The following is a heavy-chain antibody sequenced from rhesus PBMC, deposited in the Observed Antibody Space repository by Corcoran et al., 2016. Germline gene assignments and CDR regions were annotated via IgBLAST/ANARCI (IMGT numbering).Heavy chain of an antibody. CDR1: GFPFRNSW. CDR2: INSGGGST. CDR3: AKEKYDNNYYFDF. J-gene: IGHJ4*01. Sequence: EVQLVESGGGLAKPGGSLRLSCAASGFPFRNSWMYWVRQAPGKGLEWISTINSGGGSTYYADSVKGRFTISRENAKNTLYLQMNSLRAEDTAVYYCAKEKYDNNYYFDFWGQGVLVTVSS. V-gene: IGHV3-28*02. D-gene: IGHD3-40*01.